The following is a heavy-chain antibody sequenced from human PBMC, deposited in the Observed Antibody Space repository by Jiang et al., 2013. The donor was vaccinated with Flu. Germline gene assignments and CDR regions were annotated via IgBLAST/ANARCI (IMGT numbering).Heavy chain of an antibody. D-gene: IGHD3-10*01. J-gene: IGHJ4*02. V-gene: IGHV4-39*01. CDR2: IYFTGTT. Sequence: GKGLEWIGSIYFTGTTYYNPSLRSRVIISVDTSKNQLSLKVSSMTAADTALYYCARTEEGKGVYWGQGSLVTVSS. CDR3: ARTEEGKGVY.